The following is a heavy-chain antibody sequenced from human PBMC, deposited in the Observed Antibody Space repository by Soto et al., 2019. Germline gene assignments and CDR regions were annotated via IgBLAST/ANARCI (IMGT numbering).Heavy chain of an antibody. CDR2: INPNSGGT. J-gene: IGHJ4*02. D-gene: IGHD3-22*01. CDR1: GYTFTGYY. Sequence: ASVKVSCKASGYTFTGYYMHWVRQAPGQGLEWMGWINPNSGGTNYAQKFQGWVTMTRDTSISTAYMELSRLRSDDTAVYYCARDRAYYYDSSGYYSGFFYFDYWGQGTLVTVSS. CDR3: ARDRAYYYDSSGYYSGFFYFDY. V-gene: IGHV1-2*04.